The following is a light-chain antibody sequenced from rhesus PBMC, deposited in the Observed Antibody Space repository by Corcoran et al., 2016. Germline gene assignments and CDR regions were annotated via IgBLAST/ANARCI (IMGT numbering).Light chain of an antibody. V-gene: IGKV1-33*02. CDR1: QGISNW. CDR2: AAS. Sequence: DIQMTQSPSSLSASVGDRVTITCQASQGISNWLAWYQQKPGNAPKLLIYAASSLQSGVPSRLSGSGSGKEFTLTSSSLQPEDFATYYCQQHNSNPPTFGGGTKVEIK. CDR3: QQHNSNPPT. J-gene: IGKJ4*01.